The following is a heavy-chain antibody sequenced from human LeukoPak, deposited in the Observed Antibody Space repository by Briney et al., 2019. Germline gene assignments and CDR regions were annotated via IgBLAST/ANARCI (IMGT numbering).Heavy chain of an antibody. Sequence: GGSLRLSCEASGLLVSNNYMSWVRQAPGKGLEWVSVIYDSGSTYYPDSVRGRFTISRDNSKNTLYLQMNSLRVEDTAVYYCAKGFCSSFTCYSRFDPWGQGTLVSVSS. CDR1: GLLVSNNY. CDR3: AKGFCSSFTCYSRFDP. CDR2: IYDSGST. V-gene: IGHV3-53*01. D-gene: IGHD2-2*02. J-gene: IGHJ5*02.